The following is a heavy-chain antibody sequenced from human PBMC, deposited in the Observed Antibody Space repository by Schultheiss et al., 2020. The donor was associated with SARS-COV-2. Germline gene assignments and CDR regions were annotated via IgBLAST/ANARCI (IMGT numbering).Heavy chain of an antibody. J-gene: IGHJ3*02. Sequence: GGSLRLSCAASGFTFSDAWMNWVRQAPGKGLEWVSSISSRYTYIYHADSVKGRFTISRDNSKNTLYLQMNSLRAEDTAVYYCARAGDSRMGGAFDIWGQGTMVTVSS. D-gene: IGHD3-22*01. CDR2: ISSRYTYI. CDR1: GFTFSDAW. V-gene: IGHV3-21*04. CDR3: ARAGDSRMGGAFDI.